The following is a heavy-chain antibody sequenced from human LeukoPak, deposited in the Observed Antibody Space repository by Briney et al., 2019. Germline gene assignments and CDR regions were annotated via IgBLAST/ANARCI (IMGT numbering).Heavy chain of an antibody. D-gene: IGHD1-26*01. CDR1: GYTFTGYY. CDR2: INPNSGGT. Sequence: GASVKVSCKASGYTFTGYYMHWVRQAPGQGLEWMGWINPNSGGTNYAQKFQGRVTMTRDTSISTAYMELSRLRSDDTAVYYCAVSTMWELLRLDYWGQGTLVTVSS. V-gene: IGHV1-2*02. J-gene: IGHJ4*02. CDR3: AVSTMWELLRLDY.